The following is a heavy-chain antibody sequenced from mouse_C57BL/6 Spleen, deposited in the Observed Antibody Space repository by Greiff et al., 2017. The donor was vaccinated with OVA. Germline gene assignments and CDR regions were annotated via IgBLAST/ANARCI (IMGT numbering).Heavy chain of an antibody. V-gene: IGHV1-22*01. CDR3: ARSGYPLYFDY. CDR2: INPNNGGT. CDR1: GYTFTVYN. Sequence: VQLQQSGPELVKPGASVKLSCKASGYTFTVYNMHWVKQSHGKSLEWIGYINPNNGGTSYNQKFKGKATLTVNKSSSTAYMELRSLTSENSAVYYCARSGYPLYFDYWGQGTTLTVSS. D-gene: IGHD3-1*01. J-gene: IGHJ2*01.